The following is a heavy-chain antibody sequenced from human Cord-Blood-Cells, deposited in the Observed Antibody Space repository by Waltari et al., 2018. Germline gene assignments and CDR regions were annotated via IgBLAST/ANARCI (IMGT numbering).Heavy chain of an antibody. CDR2: IRSKANSYAT. Sequence: GGLVQPGGSLKLSCAASGFTFSGSAMHWVRQASGKGLEWFGRIRSKANSYATAYAASVKGRFTISRDDSKNTAYLQMNSLKTEDTAVYYCTLMTTVTTGGYWGQGTLVTVSS. J-gene: IGHJ4*02. D-gene: IGHD4-17*01. V-gene: IGHV3-73*01. CDR3: TLMTTVTTGGY. CDR1: GFTFSGSA.